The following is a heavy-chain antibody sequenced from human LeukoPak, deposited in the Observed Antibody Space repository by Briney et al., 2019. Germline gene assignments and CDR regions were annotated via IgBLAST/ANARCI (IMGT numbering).Heavy chain of an antibody. D-gene: IGHD3-22*01. CDR3: ASLVISGHYSTSGDY. CDR1: GFTFDDYA. J-gene: IGHJ4*02. V-gene: IGHV3-9*01. CDR2: ISWNSGSI. Sequence: PGRSLRLSCAASGFTFDDYAMHWVRQAPGKGLEWVSGISWNSGSIGYADSVEGRFTISRDNAKNSLYLQMNSLRAEDTAVYYCASLVISGHYSTSGDYWGQGTLVTVSS.